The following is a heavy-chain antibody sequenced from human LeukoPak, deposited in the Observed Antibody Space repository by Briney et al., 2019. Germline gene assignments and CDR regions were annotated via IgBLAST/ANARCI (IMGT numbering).Heavy chain of an antibody. CDR2: INHSGST. J-gene: IGHJ5*02. V-gene: IGHV4-34*01. Sequence: PSETLSLTCAVYGGSFSGYYWSWIRQPPGKGLEWIGEINHSGSTNYSPSLKSRVTMSVDTSKNQFSLRLSSVTAADTAVYYCARDLGGSYSSETWFDPWGQGTLVTVSS. CDR1: GGSFSGYY. D-gene: IGHD1-26*01. CDR3: ARDLGGSYSSETWFDP.